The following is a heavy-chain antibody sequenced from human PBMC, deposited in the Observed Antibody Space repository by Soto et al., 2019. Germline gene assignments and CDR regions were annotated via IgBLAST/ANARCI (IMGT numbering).Heavy chain of an antibody. Sequence: SETLSLTCAVYGGSFSCYWWSLIRQPPGKGLEWIGEINHSGSTNYNPSLKSRVTMSVDTSKNQFSLKLSSVTAADTAVYYCARYNWNPLNWFDPWGQGTLVTVSS. CDR3: ARYNWNPLNWFDP. D-gene: IGHD1-20*01. CDR1: GGSFSCYW. CDR2: INHSGST. J-gene: IGHJ5*02. V-gene: IGHV4-34*10.